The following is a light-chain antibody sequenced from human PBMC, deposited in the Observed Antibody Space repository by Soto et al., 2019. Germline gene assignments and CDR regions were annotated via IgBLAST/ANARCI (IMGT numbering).Light chain of an antibody. CDR2: EVS. J-gene: IGLJ1*01. V-gene: IGLV2-14*01. CDR3: SSYTINRTYV. CDR1: SSDVGGYNY. Sequence: QSALTQPASVSGSPGQSSTISCTGTSSDVGGYNYVSWYQQNPGKAPKLMIYEVSNRPSGVSNRFSGSKSGNMASLTISGLQAEDEADYYCSSYTINRTYVFGTGTKVTV.